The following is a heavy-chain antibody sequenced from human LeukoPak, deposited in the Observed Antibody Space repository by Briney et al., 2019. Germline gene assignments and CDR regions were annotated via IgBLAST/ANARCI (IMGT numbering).Heavy chain of an antibody. V-gene: IGHV4-34*01. D-gene: IGHD2-2*01. CDR2: INHSGST. CDR3: ARENDVTGNALDV. Sequence: PSETLSLTCAVYGGSFSGYYWSWIRQPPGKGLEWIGEINHSGSTNYNPSLKSRVTISGDTSKNQFSLKVSSVTAADTAVYYCARENDVTGNALDVWGQGTTVTVSS. CDR1: GGSFSGYY. J-gene: IGHJ6*02.